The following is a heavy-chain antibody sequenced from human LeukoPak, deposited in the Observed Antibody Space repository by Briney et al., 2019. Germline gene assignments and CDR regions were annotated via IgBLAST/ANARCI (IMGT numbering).Heavy chain of an antibody. V-gene: IGHV4-59*08. D-gene: IGHD3-22*01. Sequence: PSETLSLTCTVSGGSISSYYWSWIRQPPGKGLEWSGYIYYSGSTNYNPSLKSRVTISVDTSKNQFSLKLSSVTAADTAVYYCARQYDSSGYYPVVSYFDYWGQGTLVTVSS. J-gene: IGHJ4*02. CDR2: IYYSGST. CDR1: GGSISSYY. CDR3: ARQYDSSGYYPVVSYFDY.